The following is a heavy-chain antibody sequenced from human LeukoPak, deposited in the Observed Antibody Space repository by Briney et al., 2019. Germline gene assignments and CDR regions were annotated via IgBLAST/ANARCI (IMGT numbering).Heavy chain of an antibody. V-gene: IGHV3-9*01. CDR2: ISWNSGSI. D-gene: IGHD3-3*01. J-gene: IGHJ4*02. CDR1: GFTFDDYA. CDR3: EKEWGVFWGGNSDY. Sequence: PPGGSLRLSCAASGFTFDDYAMHWVRQAPGKGLEWVSGISWNSGSIGYADSVKGRFTISRDNAKNSLYLQMNSLRAEDTALDYWEKEWGVFWGGNSDYGGQGPLSTVSS.